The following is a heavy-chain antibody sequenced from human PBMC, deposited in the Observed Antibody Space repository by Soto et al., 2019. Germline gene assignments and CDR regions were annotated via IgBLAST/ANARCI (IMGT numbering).Heavy chain of an antibody. V-gene: IGHV5-10-1*01. CDR1: GYSFAGYW. CDR3: ARGTAATRYYYYYGMDV. D-gene: IGHD2-15*01. CDR2: IDPSDSQT. J-gene: IGHJ6*02. Sequence: GESLKISCKGSGYSFAGYWITWVRQKPGKGLEWMRRIDPSDSQTYYSPSFRGHVTISATKSITTVFLQWSSLRASDTAMYYCARGTAATRYYYYYGMDVWGQGTTVTVSS.